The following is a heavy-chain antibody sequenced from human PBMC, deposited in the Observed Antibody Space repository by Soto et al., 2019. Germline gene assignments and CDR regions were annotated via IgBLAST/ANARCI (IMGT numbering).Heavy chain of an antibody. CDR2: ISDSNGYT. D-gene: IGHD4-17*01. Sequence: QVQLVQSGAEVKKPGASVKVSCRASGYTFGNYGITWVRQAPGQGLEWMGWISDSNGYTNYARNLQGRVTMTTDTSTSTAYMELRSLTSDDTAVYYCARNTTTVTQTPFDYWGQGTLVTVSS. J-gene: IGHJ4*02. CDR3: ARNTTTVTQTPFDY. V-gene: IGHV1-18*01. CDR1: GYTFGNYG.